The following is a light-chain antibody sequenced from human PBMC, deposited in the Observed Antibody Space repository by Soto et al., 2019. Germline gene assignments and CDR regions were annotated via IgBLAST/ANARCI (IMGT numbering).Light chain of an antibody. Sequence: QTVVTQEPSLTVSPGGTVALTCASSYGEVTISNLPSWFQQRPGQPPRSMIHNTFARRSWTPARFSGSLLGGKAPLTLSGVRPEDEAVYYCLLYDGGAVFFGGGTKLTVL. CDR1: YGEVTISNL. J-gene: IGLJ2*01. CDR2: NTF. CDR3: LLYDGGAVF. V-gene: IGLV7-43*01.